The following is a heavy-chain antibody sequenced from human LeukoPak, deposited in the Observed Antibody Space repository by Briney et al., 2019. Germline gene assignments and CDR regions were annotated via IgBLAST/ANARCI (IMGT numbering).Heavy chain of an antibody. D-gene: IGHD3-16*01. CDR1: GGSIDSSTYY. CDR2: FYNSGST. V-gene: IGHV4-39*01. CDR3: ARRLRPGDYFDY. Sequence: SETLSLTCTVSGGSIDSSTYYWGWIRQPPGKGLEWIGSFYNSGSTYRNPSLSSRVTIFADMFKNQFSLKLTSVTAADTAVYYCARRLRPGDYFDYWGQEILVTVSS. J-gene: IGHJ4*02.